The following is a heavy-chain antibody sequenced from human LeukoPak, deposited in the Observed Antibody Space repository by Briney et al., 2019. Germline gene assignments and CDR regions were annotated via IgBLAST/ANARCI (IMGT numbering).Heavy chain of an antibody. CDR1: GGSISSSSYY. D-gene: IGHD1-26*01. CDR3: ARYGGADAYQGFDY. J-gene: IGHJ4*02. V-gene: IGHV4-39*07. Sequence: PSETLSLTCTVSGGSISSSSYYWGWIRQPPGKGLEWIGSIYYSGSTYYNPSLKSRVTISVDTSKNQFSLKLSSVTAADTAVYYCARYGGADAYQGFDYWGQGTLVTVSS. CDR2: IYYSGST.